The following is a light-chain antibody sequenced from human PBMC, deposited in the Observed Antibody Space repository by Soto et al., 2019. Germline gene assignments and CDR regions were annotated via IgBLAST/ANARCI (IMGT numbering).Light chain of an antibody. J-gene: IGLJ1*01. CDR1: SSDVGTYDF. Sequence: QSVLTQPRSVSGSPGQSVTISCTGTSSDVGTYDFVSWYQQHPGKDPRLMIFDVSERPSGVPDRFSGSKSGNTASLTISGLQAEDEADYYCCLYAVTFYVFGTGTKSPS. CDR3: CLYAVTFYV. V-gene: IGLV2-11*01. CDR2: DVS.